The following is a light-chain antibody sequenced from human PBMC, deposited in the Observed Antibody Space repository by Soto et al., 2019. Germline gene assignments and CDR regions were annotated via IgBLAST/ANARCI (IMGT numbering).Light chain of an antibody. CDR2: GNT. CDR3: QSHDSSLNSWV. CDR1: SSKIGAGYD. J-gene: IGLJ3*02. V-gene: IGLV1-40*01. Sequence: QSVLTQPPSMSGAPGQRVTISCTGSSSKIGAGYDVHWYQLLPGTAPKLLIYGNTNRPSGVPDRFSGSKSGPSASLAITGLRAEDEADYYCQSHDSSLNSWVFGGGTKLTDL.